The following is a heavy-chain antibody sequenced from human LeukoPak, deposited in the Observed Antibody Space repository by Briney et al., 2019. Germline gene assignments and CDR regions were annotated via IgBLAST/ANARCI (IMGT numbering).Heavy chain of an antibody. D-gene: IGHD3-10*01. Sequence: GGSLRLSCAASGFTFSSYSMNWVRQAPGKGLEWVSYINSSSSTIYYADSVKGRFTISRDNAKNSLYLQMNSLRDEDTAVYYCARDLGWFGEFHNWFDPWGQGTLVTVSS. CDR3: ARDLGWFGEFHNWFDP. V-gene: IGHV3-48*02. J-gene: IGHJ5*02. CDR1: GFTFSSYS. CDR2: INSSSSTI.